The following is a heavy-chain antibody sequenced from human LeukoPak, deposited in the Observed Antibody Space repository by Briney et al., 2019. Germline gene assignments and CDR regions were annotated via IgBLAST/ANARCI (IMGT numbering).Heavy chain of an antibody. CDR2: IYTSGST. Sequence: SETLSLTCTVSGGSISSYYWSWIRQPAGKGLEWIGRIYTSGSTNYNPSLKSRVTMSVDTSKNQFSLKLSSVTAADTAVYYCARLPGSGPYYYYGMDVWGQGTTVTVSS. CDR1: GGSISSYY. J-gene: IGHJ6*02. CDR3: ARLPGSGPYYYYGMDV. D-gene: IGHD2-15*01. V-gene: IGHV4-4*07.